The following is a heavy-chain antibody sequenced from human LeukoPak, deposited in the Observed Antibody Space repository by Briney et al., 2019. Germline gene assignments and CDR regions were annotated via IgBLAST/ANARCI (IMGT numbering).Heavy chain of an antibody. CDR2: INHSGST. CDR1: GGSFSGYY. Sequence: SETLSFTCAVYGGSFSGYYWSWIRQPPGKGLEWIGEINHSGSTNYNPSLKSRVTISVDTSKNQFSLKLSSVTAADTAVYYCARGCSGGSCYSGRKFYYYYGMDVWGQGTTVTVSS. J-gene: IGHJ6*02. CDR3: ARGCSGGSCYSGRKFYYYYGMDV. D-gene: IGHD2-15*01. V-gene: IGHV4-34*01.